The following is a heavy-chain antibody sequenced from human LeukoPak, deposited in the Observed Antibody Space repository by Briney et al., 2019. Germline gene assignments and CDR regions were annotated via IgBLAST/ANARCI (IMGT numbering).Heavy chain of an antibody. D-gene: IGHD2-2*01. CDR2: IKQDGSEN. CDR3: AKDQARVVPAPLDY. Sequence: PGGSLRLSCATSGFTFSNYWMSWVRQAPGKALEWVANIKQDGSENYYVDSVKGRFTVSRDDAKNSLYLQMNSLGAEDTAVYYCAKDQARVVPAPLDYWGQGTLVTVSS. J-gene: IGHJ4*02. CDR1: GFTFSNYW. V-gene: IGHV3-7*01.